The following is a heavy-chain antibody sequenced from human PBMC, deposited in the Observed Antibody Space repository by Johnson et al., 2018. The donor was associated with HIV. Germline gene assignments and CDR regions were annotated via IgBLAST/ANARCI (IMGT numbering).Heavy chain of an antibody. CDR2: ISYDGSNK. D-gene: IGHD2-21*01. Sequence: QVQLVESGGGVVQPGRSLRLSCAASGFTFSSYAMHWVRQAPGKGLEWVAVISYDGSNKYYADSVKGRFTISRDNSKNTLYLQMDSLRAEDTAMCYCAIIPARSSFAVWGQGTMVTVSS. V-gene: IGHV3-30-3*01. CDR1: GFTFSSYA. CDR3: AIIPARSSFAV. J-gene: IGHJ3*01.